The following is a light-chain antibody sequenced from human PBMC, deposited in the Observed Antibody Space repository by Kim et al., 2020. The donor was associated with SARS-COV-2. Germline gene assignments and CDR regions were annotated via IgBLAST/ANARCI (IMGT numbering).Light chain of an antibody. Sequence: LSVSPGDSSTRSCRTSQSVRACYLAWYQQEPGHAPRLLIYGASSRATGIPDRFSGSESGTDFTLTLSRLEPEDFAVYYCKQYSTFGQGTKVDIK. CDR1: QSVRACY. V-gene: IGKV3-20*01. J-gene: IGKJ1*01. CDR2: GAS. CDR3: KQYST.